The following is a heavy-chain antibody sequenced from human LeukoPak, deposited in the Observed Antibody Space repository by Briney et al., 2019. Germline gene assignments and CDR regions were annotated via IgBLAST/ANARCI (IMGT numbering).Heavy chain of an antibody. CDR3: ARTKNTRYCSGGSCYSGYYYYYMDV. CDR2: INPNSGGT. V-gene: IGHV1-2*02. Sequence: ASVKVSCKASGYTFTGYYMHWVRQAPVQGLEWMGWINPNSGGTNYAQKLQGRVTMTTDTSTSTAYIELRSLRSDDTAVYYCARTKNTRYCSGGSCYSGYYYYYMDVWGKGTTVTVSS. CDR1: GYTFTGYY. J-gene: IGHJ6*03. D-gene: IGHD2-15*01.